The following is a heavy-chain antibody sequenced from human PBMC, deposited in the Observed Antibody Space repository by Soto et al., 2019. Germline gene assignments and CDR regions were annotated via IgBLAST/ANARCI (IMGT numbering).Heavy chain of an antibody. D-gene: IGHD5-12*01. CDR1: GDSIGRHAYY. V-gene: IGHV4-31*03. CDR2: IYTTGST. CDR3: ARGIQVSGSSDY. J-gene: IGHJ4*02. Sequence: SQTLSLTCTVSGDSIGRHAYYWTWILQHPGKGLEWIAYIYTTGSTYYNPSLKSRVGISVDTSKNQFSLKLSSVTAADTALYYCARGIQVSGSSDYWGQGNLVAV.